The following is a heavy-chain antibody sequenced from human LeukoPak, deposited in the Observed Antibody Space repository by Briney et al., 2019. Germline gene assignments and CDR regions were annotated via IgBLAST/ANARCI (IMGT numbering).Heavy chain of an antibody. D-gene: IGHD3-10*01. CDR1: GFTFSSYG. Sequence: GGSLRLSCAASGFTFSSYGMHWVRQAPGKGLEWVAVISYDGSNKYYADSVKGRFTISRDNSKNTLYLQMNSLRAEDTAVYFCTRGTGSYYSLGYWGQGTLVTVSS. V-gene: IGHV3-30*03. J-gene: IGHJ4*02. CDR3: TRGTGSYYSLGY. CDR2: ISYDGSNK.